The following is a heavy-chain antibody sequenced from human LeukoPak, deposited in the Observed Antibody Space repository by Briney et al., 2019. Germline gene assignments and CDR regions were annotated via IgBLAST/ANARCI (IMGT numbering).Heavy chain of an antibody. CDR3: ARLGRRFIAAAGTWNYYGMDV. J-gene: IGHJ6*02. D-gene: IGHD6-13*01. V-gene: IGHV4-34*01. CDR2: INHSGST. CDR1: GGSFSGYS. Sequence: SETLSLTCAVYGGSFSGYSWSWIRQPPGKGLEWIWEINHSGSTYYNPSLKSRVTISVDMSKNQFTLKLTSVTAADTAVYYCARLGRRFIAAAGTWNYYGMDVWGQGTTVTVSS.